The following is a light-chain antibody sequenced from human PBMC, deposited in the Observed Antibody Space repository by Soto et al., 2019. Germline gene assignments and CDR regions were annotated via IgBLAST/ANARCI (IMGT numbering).Light chain of an antibody. V-gene: IGLV3-1*01. CDR3: QVWDRDIAV. CDR1: ELGNKY. Sequence: SYELAQAPAVSVAPGQTASITCSGHELGNKYACWYQQKPGQSPVMVMYQDSKRPSGIPARFSGSNSGNTATLTISETQPVDEAEYFCQVWDRDIAVFGSGTKLTVL. CDR2: QDS. J-gene: IGLJ1*01.